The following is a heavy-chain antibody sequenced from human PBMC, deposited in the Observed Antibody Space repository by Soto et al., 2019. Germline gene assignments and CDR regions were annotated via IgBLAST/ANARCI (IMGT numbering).Heavy chain of an antibody. CDR1: GFTFSSYS. V-gene: IGHV3-21*01. CDR3: AREYNVLRYFDWLSSNNAFDI. D-gene: IGHD3-9*01. J-gene: IGHJ3*02. CDR2: ISSSSSYI. Sequence: GGSLRLSCAASGFTFSSYSMNWVRQAPGKGLEWVSSISSSSSYIYYADSVKGRFTISRDNAKNSLYLQMNSLRAEDTAVYYCAREYNVLRYFDWLSSNNAFDIWGQGTMVTVSS.